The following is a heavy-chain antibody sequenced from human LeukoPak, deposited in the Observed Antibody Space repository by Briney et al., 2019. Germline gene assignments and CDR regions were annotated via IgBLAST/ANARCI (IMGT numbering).Heavy chain of an antibody. V-gene: IGHV1-3*01. D-gene: IGHD3-10*01. CDR2: IHAVNGDT. Sequence: ASVKVSCKASGYTFTFYAMHWVRQAPGQGLEWLGWIHAVNGDTKYSQRFQGRVTMTRDTSASTAYMELSSLRSEDTAVYYCARTVRITMPLDPWGQGTLVTVSS. J-gene: IGHJ5*02. CDR3: ARTVRITMPLDP. CDR1: GYTFTFYA.